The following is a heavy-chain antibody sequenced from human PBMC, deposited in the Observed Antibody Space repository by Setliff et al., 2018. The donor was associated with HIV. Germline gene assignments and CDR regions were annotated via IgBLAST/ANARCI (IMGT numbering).Heavy chain of an antibody. CDR3: ARQRYYYYMDV. Sequence: LSLTCTVSGGSISTYYWNWIRQPPGKGLEWIGYIYSSGSTNYNPSLKSRVTISVDTSKNQFSLKLSSVTAADTAVYYCARQRYYYYMDVWGKGTTVTVSS. J-gene: IGHJ6*03. CDR2: IYSSGST. CDR1: GGSISTYY. V-gene: IGHV4-59*08.